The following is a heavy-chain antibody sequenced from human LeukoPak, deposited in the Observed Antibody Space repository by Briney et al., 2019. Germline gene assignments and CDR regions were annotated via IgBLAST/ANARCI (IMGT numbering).Heavy chain of an antibody. CDR3: VSGRGGFDF. J-gene: IGHJ4*02. CDR1: GVSIGSYY. Sequence: PSETLSLTCTVSGVSIGSYYWNWIRQPPGKGLEWIGYIYYSGSTNYNPSLKSRVTISVDTSKNQFSLKLSSVTAADTAVYYCVSGRGGFDFWGQGTLVTVSS. CDR2: IYYSGST. V-gene: IGHV4-59*08. D-gene: IGHD3-10*01.